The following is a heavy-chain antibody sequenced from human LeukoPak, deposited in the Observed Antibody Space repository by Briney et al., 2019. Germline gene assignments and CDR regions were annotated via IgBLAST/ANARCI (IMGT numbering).Heavy chain of an antibody. Sequence: GGSLRLSCAASGFTFSSYGMHWVRQAPGKGLEWVAVISYDGSNKYYADSVKGRFTISRDNSKNTLYLQMNSLRDEDTAVYYCAKDSHWILFDDWGQGTLVTVSS. J-gene: IGHJ4*02. CDR2: ISYDGSNK. V-gene: IGHV3-30*18. D-gene: IGHD2-2*03. CDR1: GFTFSSYG. CDR3: AKDSHWILFDD.